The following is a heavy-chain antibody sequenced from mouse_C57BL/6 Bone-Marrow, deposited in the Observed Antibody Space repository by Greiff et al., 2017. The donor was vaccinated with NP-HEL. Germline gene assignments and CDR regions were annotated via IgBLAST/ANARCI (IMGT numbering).Heavy chain of an antibody. D-gene: IGHD2-14*01. J-gene: IGHJ3*01. CDR2: IDPSDSYT. CDR1: GYTFTSYW. V-gene: IGHV1-69*01. CDR3: ARGGTGGV. Sequence: VQLQQPGAELVMPGASVKLSCKASGYTFTSYWMHWVKQRPGQGLEWIGEIDPSDSYTNYNQKFKGKSTLTVDKSSSTAYMQLSSLTSEDSAVYYCARGGTGGVWGQGTLVTVSA.